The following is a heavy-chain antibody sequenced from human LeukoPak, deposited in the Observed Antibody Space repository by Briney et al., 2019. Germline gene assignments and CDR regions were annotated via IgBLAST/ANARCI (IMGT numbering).Heavy chain of an antibody. Sequence: PGGSLRPSCTASGFTFGDYAMSWFRQAPGKGLEWVGFIRSKAYGGTTEYAASVKGRFTISRDDSKSIAYLQMNSLKTEDTAVYYCPRVGQDKAMVSYYYFDYWGQGTLVTVSS. J-gene: IGHJ4*02. CDR2: IRSKAYGGTT. CDR1: GFTFGDYA. V-gene: IGHV3-49*03. D-gene: IGHD5-18*01. CDR3: PRVGQDKAMVSYYYFDY.